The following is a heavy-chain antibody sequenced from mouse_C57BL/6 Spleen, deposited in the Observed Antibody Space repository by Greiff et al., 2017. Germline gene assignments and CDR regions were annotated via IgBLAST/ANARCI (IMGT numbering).Heavy chain of an antibody. CDR2: ISSGSSTI. CDR1: GFTFSDYG. Sequence: EVKLMESGGGLVKPGGSLKLSCAASGFTFSDYGMHWVRQAPEKGLEWVAYISSGSSTIYYADTVKGRFTISRDNAKNTLFLQMTSLRSEDTAMYYCARPSTFYYFDYWGQGTTLTVSS. J-gene: IGHJ2*01. CDR3: ARPSTFYYFDY. D-gene: IGHD2-1*01. V-gene: IGHV5-17*01.